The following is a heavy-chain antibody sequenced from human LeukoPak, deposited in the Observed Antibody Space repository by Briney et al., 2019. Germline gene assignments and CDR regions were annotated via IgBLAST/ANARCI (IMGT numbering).Heavy chain of an antibody. Sequence: PSETLSLTCGVSGYSISSGYYWSWIRQPPGKGLEYIGYIFYSGTTLYSPSLKGRVTMSIDTSENQFSLKLSSVTAADTAVYYCARHDVVPVIRRGFDFWGQGTLVTVSS. V-gene: IGHV4-59*08. CDR3: ARHDVVPVIRRGFDF. CDR2: IFYSGTT. CDR1: GYSISSGYY. D-gene: IGHD3-10*01. J-gene: IGHJ4*02.